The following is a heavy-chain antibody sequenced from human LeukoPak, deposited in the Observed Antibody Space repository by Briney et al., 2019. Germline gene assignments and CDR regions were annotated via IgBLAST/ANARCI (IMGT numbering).Heavy chain of an antibody. CDR2: IYYSGST. CDR3: ARDQDGDHAGY. CDR1: GGSISSSSYY. J-gene: IGHJ4*02. Sequence: SETLSLTCTVSGGSISSSSYYWGWIRQPPGKGLEWIGSIYYSGSTYYNPSLKSRVTISVDTSKNQFSLKLSSVTAADTAVYYCARDQDGDHAGYWGQGTLVTVSS. D-gene: IGHD4-17*01. V-gene: IGHV4-39*07.